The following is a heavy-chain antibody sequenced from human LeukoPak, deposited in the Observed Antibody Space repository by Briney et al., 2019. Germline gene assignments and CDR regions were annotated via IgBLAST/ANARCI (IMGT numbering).Heavy chain of an antibody. D-gene: IGHD2-15*01. Sequence: GGSLRLSCAASGFTFSSYWMSWVRQAPGKGLEWVANIKQDGSEKYYVDSVKGRFTISRDNAKNSLYLQMNSLRAEDTAVYYCAREKYCSGGSCYTPYYYYYMDVWGKGTTVTVSS. CDR3: AREKYCSGGSCYTPYYYYYMDV. CDR2: IKQDGSEK. J-gene: IGHJ6*03. CDR1: GFTFSSYW. V-gene: IGHV3-7*01.